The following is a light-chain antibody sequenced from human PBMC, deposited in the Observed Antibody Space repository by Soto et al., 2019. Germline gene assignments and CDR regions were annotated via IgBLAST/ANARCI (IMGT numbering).Light chain of an antibody. J-gene: IGLJ1*01. CDR2: DDN. CDR3: GSWDSSLSAYV. Sequence: QSVLMQPPSVSAAPGQKVTISCCGSSSNIGGNSVSWYQQLPGTAPKLLIYDDNKRTSGIPDRFSGSKSGTSATLGITGFQTGDEADYYCGSWDSSLSAYVFGTGTKVTVL. V-gene: IGLV1-51*01. CDR1: SSNIGGNS.